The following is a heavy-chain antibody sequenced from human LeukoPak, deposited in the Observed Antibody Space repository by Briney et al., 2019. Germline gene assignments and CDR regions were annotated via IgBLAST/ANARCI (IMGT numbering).Heavy chain of an antibody. V-gene: IGHV4-34*01. CDR3: ARGVSHRNFDWLFY. Sequence: PSETLSLTCAVYGGSFRGYYWSWIRQPPGMGLEWIGEINDSGSTHYNTSLNSRVTISVDTSKNQVYLKLSSVTAADTAIYYCARGVSHRNFDWLFYWGQGTLVTVSS. CDR2: INDSGST. D-gene: IGHD3-9*01. J-gene: IGHJ4*02. CDR1: GGSFRGYY.